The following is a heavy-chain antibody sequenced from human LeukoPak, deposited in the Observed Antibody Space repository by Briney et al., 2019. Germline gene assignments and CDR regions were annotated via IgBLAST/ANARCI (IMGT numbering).Heavy chain of an antibody. CDR3: ARGGDYSALDY. J-gene: IGHJ4*02. Sequence: GASVKVSCKASGGTFSSYTISWVRQAPGQGLEWMGRIIPILGIANYAQKFQGRVTITADKSTSTAYMELSSLRSEDTAVYYRARGGDYSALDYWGQGTLVTVSS. CDR2: IIPILGIA. CDR1: GGTFSSYT. D-gene: IGHD2-15*01. V-gene: IGHV1-69*02.